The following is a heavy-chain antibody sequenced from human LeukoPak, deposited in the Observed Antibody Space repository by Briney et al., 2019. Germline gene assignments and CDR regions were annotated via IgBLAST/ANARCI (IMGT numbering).Heavy chain of an antibody. CDR2: ISYDGSNK. V-gene: IGHV3-30*03. CDR3: ARVSVAGTGIDP. Sequence: PGGSLRLSCAASGFTFSSYGMHWVRQAPGKGLEWVAVISYDGSNKYYADSVKGRFTISRDNSKNTLYLQMNSLRAEDTAVYYCARVSVAGTGIDPWGQGTLVTVSS. J-gene: IGHJ5*02. D-gene: IGHD6-19*01. CDR1: GFTFSSYG.